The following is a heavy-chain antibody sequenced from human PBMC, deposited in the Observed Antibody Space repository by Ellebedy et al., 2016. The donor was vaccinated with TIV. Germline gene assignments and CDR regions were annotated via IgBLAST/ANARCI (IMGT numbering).Heavy chain of an antibody. CDR1: GFTFSSYG. D-gene: IGHD6-19*01. CDR3: ARDIAVVVGYGMDV. J-gene: IGHJ6*02. V-gene: IGHV3-33*01. CDR2: IWYDGSNK. Sequence: GESLKISCAASGFTFSSYGMHWVRQAPGKGLEWVAVIWYDGSNKYYADSVKGRCTSSRDNSKNTLYLQMNSLRAEDTAVYYSARDIAVVVGYGMDVWGQGTTVTVSS.